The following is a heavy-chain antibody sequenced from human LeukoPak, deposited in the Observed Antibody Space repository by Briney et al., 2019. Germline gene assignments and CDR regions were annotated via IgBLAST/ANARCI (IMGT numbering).Heavy chain of an antibody. J-gene: IGHJ4*02. CDR2: IRSTTYGGAT. CDR3: TRGTYYFHTSGYSPDF. CDR1: GFTIGDYA. V-gene: IGHV3-49*03. Sequence: GGSLRLSCTASGFTIGDYAMSWFRQAPGKGLEWVGYIRSTTYGGATEYAASAKGKFSISRDDSQRLAYLQMNGLKIEDTAVYFCTRGTYYFHTSGYSPDFWGQGTLVTVSS. D-gene: IGHD3-22*01.